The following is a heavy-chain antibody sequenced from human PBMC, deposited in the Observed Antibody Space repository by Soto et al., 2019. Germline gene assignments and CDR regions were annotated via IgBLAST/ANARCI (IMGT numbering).Heavy chain of an antibody. CDR1: GFTFSSYA. V-gene: IGHV3-23*01. CDR2: ISGSGGST. Sequence: GGSLRLSCAASGFTFSSYAMSWVRQAPGKGLEWVSAISGSGGSTYYADSVKGRFTISRDNSKNTLYLQMNSLRAGDTAVYYCARVPSYGCTNGVCYPYYYYYYMDVWGKGTTVTVSS. J-gene: IGHJ6*03. D-gene: IGHD2-8*01. CDR3: ARVPSYGCTNGVCYPYYYYYYMDV.